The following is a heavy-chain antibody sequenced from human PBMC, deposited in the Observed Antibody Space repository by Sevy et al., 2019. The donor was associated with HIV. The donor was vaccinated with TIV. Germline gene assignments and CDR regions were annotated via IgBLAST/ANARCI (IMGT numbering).Heavy chain of an antibody. Sequence: ASVKVSCKASGGTFDTYSISWLRQAPGQGLEWMGVIVPFFGTTKYTQMFQGRVTITADPSTNTAYMELCSLRSEDSAMLYCARDRDITFGGVDAVDIWGQGTMVTVSS. J-gene: IGHJ3*02. CDR2: IVPFFGTT. D-gene: IGHD3-16*01. V-gene: IGHV1-69*13. CDR1: GGTFDTYS. CDR3: ARDRDITFGGVDAVDI.